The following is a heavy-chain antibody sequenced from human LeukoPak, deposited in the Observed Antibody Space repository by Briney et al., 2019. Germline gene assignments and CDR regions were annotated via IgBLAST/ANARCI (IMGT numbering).Heavy chain of an antibody. J-gene: IGHJ5*02. V-gene: IGHV3-48*02. CDR2: ISSSSSTI. CDR3: AREDYYYDNSAYHWFDP. CDR1: GFTFSTYI. D-gene: IGHD3-22*01. Sequence: GGSPRLSCAASGFTFSTYIMNWVRQAPGKGLEWVSYISSSSSTIYYADSVKGRFTISRDNAKNSLYLQMNSLRDEDTAVYYCAREDYYYDNSAYHWFDPWGQGTLVIVSS.